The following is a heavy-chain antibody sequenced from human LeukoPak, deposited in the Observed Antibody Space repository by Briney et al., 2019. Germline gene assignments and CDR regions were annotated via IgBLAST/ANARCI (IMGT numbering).Heavy chain of an antibody. CDR2: ISYDGSNK. J-gene: IGHJ4*02. V-gene: IGHV3-30*18. CDR3: AKDLEYSSSWYFLTASRNDGVDY. D-gene: IGHD6-13*01. Sequence: GGSLRLSCAASGFTFSSYGMHWVRQAPGKGLEWVAVISYDGSNKYYADSVKGRFTISRDNSKNTLYLQMNSLRAEDTAVYYCAKDLEYSSSWYFLTASRNDGVDYWGQGTLVTVSS. CDR1: GFTFSSYG.